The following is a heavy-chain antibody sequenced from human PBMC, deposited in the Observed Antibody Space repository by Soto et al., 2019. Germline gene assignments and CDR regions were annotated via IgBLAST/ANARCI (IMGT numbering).Heavy chain of an antibody. CDR1: GLTFSNYA. CDR3: AVGYGGSRRNWFDP. V-gene: IGHV3-30-3*01. CDR2: ISNDGTYT. Sequence: QVQLVESEGGVVQSGTSLRLACAASGLTFSNYAVHWVRQAPGKGLEWVAAISNDGTYTYYADSVKGQFTISRDNSKSTIYLQMNTLRPEDTAVYFCAVGYGGSRRNWFDPWGQGTLVTVSS. J-gene: IGHJ5*02. D-gene: IGHD4-17*01.